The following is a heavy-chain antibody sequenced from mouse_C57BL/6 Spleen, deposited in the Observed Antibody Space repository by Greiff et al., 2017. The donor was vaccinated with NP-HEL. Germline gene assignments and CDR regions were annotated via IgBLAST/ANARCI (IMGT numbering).Heavy chain of an antibody. J-gene: IGHJ3*01. CDR2: IWRGGST. CDR1: GFSLTSYG. Sequence: VQRVESGPGLVQPSQSLSITCTVSGFSLTSYGVHWVRQSPGKGLEWLGVIWRGGSTDYNAAFMSRLRITKDNSKSQVFFKMNSLQADDTAIYYCAKKDDYDDGVALAYWGQGTLVTVSA. CDR3: AKKDDYDDGVALAY. D-gene: IGHD2-4*01. V-gene: IGHV2-5*01.